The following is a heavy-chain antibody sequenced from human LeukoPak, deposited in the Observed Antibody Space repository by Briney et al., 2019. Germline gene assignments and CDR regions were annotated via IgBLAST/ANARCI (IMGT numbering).Heavy chain of an antibody. CDR3: ARVYRGY. V-gene: IGHV3-74*01. CDR2: INSDGSNT. J-gene: IGHJ4*02. D-gene: IGHD2-2*02. CDR1: GFTFSSYW. Sequence: GGSLRLSCVVSGFTFSSYWMHWVRQVPGKGLVWVSRINSDGSNTNYADSVKGRFTISRGSAKNTLYLQMNSLRAEDTAVYYCARVYRGYWGQGTLVTVSS.